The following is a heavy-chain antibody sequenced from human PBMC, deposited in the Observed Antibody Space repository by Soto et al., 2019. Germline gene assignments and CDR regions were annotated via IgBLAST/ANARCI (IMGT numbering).Heavy chain of an antibody. D-gene: IGHD3-9*01. CDR3: ARDTLDYYDILTGSPAAFDY. CDR1: GFTFSSYG. CDR2: IWYDGSNK. V-gene: IGHV3-33*01. Sequence: QPGGSLRLSCAASGFTFSSYGMHWVRQAPGKGLEWVAVIWYDGSNKYYADSVKGRFTISRDNSKNTLYLQMNSLRAEDTAVYYCARDTLDYYDILTGSPAAFDYWGQGTLVTVS. J-gene: IGHJ4*02.